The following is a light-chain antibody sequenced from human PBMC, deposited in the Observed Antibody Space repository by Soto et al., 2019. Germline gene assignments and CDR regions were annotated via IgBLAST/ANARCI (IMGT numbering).Light chain of an antibody. V-gene: IGKV3-20*01. J-gene: IGKJ1*01. Sequence: EIVLTQSPGSLSLSPGERATLSCRASQSVNFYLAWYQQKPGQAPRLLISDASSRATDVPDRFSGSGSETEFTLTINGLQSEDSGVYYCQQYGSSRTFGQGTKVDIK. CDR1: QSVNFY. CDR2: DAS. CDR3: QQYGSSRT.